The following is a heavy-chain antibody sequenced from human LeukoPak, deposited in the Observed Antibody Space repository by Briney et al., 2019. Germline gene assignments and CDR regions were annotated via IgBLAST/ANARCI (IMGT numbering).Heavy chain of an antibody. CDR2: IFYSGTT. CDR3: ARVLRGGTYCLDY. D-gene: IGHD2-15*01. V-gene: IGHV4-39*01. CDR1: GGSISSSSYY. Sequence: SETLSLTCTVSGGSISSSSYYWGWIRQPPGKGLEWIGNIFYSGTTYYNPSLMSRVTISVDTSKNQFSLKMRSVTAADTAVYYCARVLRGGTYCLDYWGRGPRVTGSS. J-gene: IGHJ4*02.